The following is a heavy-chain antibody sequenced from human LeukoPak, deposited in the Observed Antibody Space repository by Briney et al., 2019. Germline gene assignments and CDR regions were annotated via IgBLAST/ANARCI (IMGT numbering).Heavy chain of an antibody. CDR2: ISSSSSYI. CDR1: GFTFSSYS. D-gene: IGHD5-24*01. V-gene: IGHV3-21*01. J-gene: IGHJ4*02. CDR3: ARDGYNLRRFDY. Sequence: GGSLRLSCAASGFTFSSYSMNWVRQAPGKGLEWVSSISSSSSYIYYADSVKGRFTISRDNAKNSLYLQMSSLRAEDTAVYYCARDGYNLRRFDYWGQGTLVTVSS.